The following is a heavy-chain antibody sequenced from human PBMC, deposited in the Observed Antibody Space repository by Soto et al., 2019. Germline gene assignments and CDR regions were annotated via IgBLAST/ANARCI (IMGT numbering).Heavy chain of an antibody. CDR2: ITYDGSFQ. CDR3: AKDRVGGTFYTPLAF. V-gene: IGHV3-30*18. D-gene: IGHD1-7*01. J-gene: IGHJ4*02. Sequence: GGSLRLSCQASGFNFDNYGMHWVRQAPGKGLEWVAVITYDGSFQYYADSVNGRFTISRDNSKNTLSLQLNTLRPEDTAVYHCAKDRVGGTFYTPLAFWGQGTLVTVSS. CDR1: GFNFDNYG.